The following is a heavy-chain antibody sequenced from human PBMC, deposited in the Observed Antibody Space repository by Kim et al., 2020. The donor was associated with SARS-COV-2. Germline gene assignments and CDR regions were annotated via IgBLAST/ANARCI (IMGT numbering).Heavy chain of an antibody. CDR3: ARGWGTWIVVVPAARVLDP. CDR1: GYTFTSYA. J-gene: IGHJ5*02. V-gene: IGHV7-4-1*02. Sequence: ASVKVSCKASGYTFTSYAMNWVRQAPGQGLEWMGWINTNTGNPTYAQGFTGRFVFSLDTSVSTAYLQISSLKAEDTAVYYCARGWGTWIVVVPAARVLDPWGQGTLVTVSS. D-gene: IGHD2-2*01. CDR2: INTNTGNP.